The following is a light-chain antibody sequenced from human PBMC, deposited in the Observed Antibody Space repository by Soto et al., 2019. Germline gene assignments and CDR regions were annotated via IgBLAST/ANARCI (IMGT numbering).Light chain of an antibody. J-gene: IGLJ2*01. V-gene: IGLV1-40*01. Sequence: QSVLTQPPSVSGAPGQRVTISCTGSSSNIGADYDVNWYQQFPGTAPKLLIYGNDNRPSGVPDRFSGSKSDTSASLAVTGLQAEDEAYYYCQSYDSGLSAVLFGGGTKLTVL. CDR1: SSNIGADYD. CDR2: GND. CDR3: QSYDSGLSAVL.